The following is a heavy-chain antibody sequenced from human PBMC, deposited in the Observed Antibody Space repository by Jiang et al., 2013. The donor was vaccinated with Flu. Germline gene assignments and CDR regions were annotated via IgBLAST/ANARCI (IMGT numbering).Heavy chain of an antibody. CDR3: ARTQFRGGVKWGSWFDP. J-gene: IGHJ5*02. V-gene: IGHV2-70*16. D-gene: IGHD3-16*01. Sequence: KPTQTLTLTCTFSGFSLTTSGMCVSWIRQPPGKALEWLARIDWDDDTFYSPFLKSRLTISKDTSKNQVVLTMTNMDPVDTATYYXARTQFRGGVKWGSWFDPVGPGTLVTVS. CDR1: GFSLTTSGMC. CDR2: IDWDDDT.